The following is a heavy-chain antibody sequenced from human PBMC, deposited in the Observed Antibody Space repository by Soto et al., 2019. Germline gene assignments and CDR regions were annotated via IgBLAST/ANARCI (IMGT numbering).Heavy chain of an antibody. CDR3: ATANTPYAFDM. CDR1: GLTFSISL. Sequence: VQLVESGGGLVQPGESLRLSCTASGLTFSISLMTWVRQAPGEGLEWVSNINPAGNVQHYADSVKERFTISRDNAKNSLFLQMSGLRVEDTAVYYCATANTPYAFDMWGQGTMVTVSS. V-gene: IGHV3-7*01. CDR2: INPAGNVQ. J-gene: IGHJ3*02.